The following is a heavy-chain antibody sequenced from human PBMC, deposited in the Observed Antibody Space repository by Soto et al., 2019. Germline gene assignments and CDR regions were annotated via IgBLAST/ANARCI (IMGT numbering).Heavy chain of an antibody. V-gene: IGHV3-49*03. CDR1: GFTFGDYA. J-gene: IGHJ4*02. CDR3: TRDGAAGTGRDY. CDR2: IRSKAYGGTT. Sequence: GGSLRLSCTASGFTFGDYAMSWFRQAPGKGLEWVGFIRSKAYGGTTEYAASVKGRSTISRDDSKSIAYLQMNSLKTDDTAVYYCTRDGAAGTGRDYWGQGTLVTVSS. D-gene: IGHD6-13*01.